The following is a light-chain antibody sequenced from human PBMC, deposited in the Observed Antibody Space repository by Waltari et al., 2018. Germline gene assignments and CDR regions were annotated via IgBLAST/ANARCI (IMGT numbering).Light chain of an antibody. CDR2: AAT. CDR1: QSISDY. J-gene: IGKJ1*01. CDR3: QQNDRSPPT. Sequence: DIQVIQSPSSLSASMGDRVTITCRASQSISDYLNWFQVKPGRAPNLLIYAATGLQSGVPSRFNGSGSGAHFTLTISRLRPEDSASYFCQQNDRSPPTFGQGTKVEI. V-gene: IGKV1-39*01.